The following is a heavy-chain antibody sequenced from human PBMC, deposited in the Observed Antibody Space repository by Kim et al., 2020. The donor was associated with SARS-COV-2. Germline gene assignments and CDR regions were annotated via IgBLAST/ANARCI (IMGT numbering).Heavy chain of an antibody. D-gene: IGHD3-10*01. CDR2: IYSGGST. CDR1: GFTVSSNY. V-gene: IGHV3-53*04. Sequence: GGSLRLSCAASGFTVSSNYMSWVRQAPGKGLEWVSVIYSGGSTYYADSVKGRFTISRHNSKNTLYLQMNSLRAEDTAVYYCARDNYYGSGTSYGMDVWGQGTTVTVSS. CDR3: ARDNYYGSGTSYGMDV. J-gene: IGHJ6*02.